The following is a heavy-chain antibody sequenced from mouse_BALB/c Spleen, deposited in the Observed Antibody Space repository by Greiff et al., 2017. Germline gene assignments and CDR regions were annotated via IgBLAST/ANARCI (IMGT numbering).Heavy chain of an antibody. J-gene: IGHJ3*01. V-gene: IGHV3-6*02. CDR3: ARDYDYDGLAY. CDR1: GYSITSGYY. CDR2: ISYDGSN. Sequence: EVQLVESGPGLVKPSQSLSLTCSVTGYSITSGYYWNWIRQFPGNKLEWMGYISYDGSNNYNPSLKNRISITRDTSKNQFFLKLNSVTTEDTATYYCARDYDYDGLAYWGQGTLVTVSA. D-gene: IGHD2-4*01.